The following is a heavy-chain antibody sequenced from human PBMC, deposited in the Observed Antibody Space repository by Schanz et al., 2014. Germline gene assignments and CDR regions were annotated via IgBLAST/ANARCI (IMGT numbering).Heavy chain of an antibody. V-gene: IGHV3-33*08. Sequence: QVQLVESGGGLVKPGGSLRLSCAASGFTFSDYYMSWIRQAPGKGLEWVAFINSDGTKRFYADSVKSRFTISRDNSRNTLYLQMNSLRAEDTAVYYCARDGYSVVVISPTESFDIWGQGTMVTVSS. J-gene: IGHJ3*02. CDR1: GFTFSDYY. CDR3: ARDGYSVVVISPTESFDI. D-gene: IGHD2-21*01. CDR2: INSDGTKR.